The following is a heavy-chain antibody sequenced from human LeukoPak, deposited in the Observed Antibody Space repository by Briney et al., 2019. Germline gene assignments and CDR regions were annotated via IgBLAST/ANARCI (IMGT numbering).Heavy chain of an antibody. D-gene: IGHD2-2*01. CDR3: ARFPSKEYQLLKWRDDAFDI. J-gene: IGHJ3*02. V-gene: IGHV1-2*02. CDR1: GYTFTGYY. CDR2: INPNSGGT. Sequence: GASVKVSCKASGYTFTGYYMHWVRQAPGQGLEWMGWINPNSGGTNYAQKFQGGVTMTRDTSISTAYMELSRLRSDDTAVYYCARFPSKEYQLLKWRDDAFDIWGQGTMVTVSS.